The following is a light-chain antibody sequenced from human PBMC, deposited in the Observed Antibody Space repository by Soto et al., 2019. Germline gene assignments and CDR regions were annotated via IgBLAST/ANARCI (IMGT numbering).Light chain of an antibody. CDR1: SSDVGGYNY. V-gene: IGLV2-14*01. J-gene: IGLJ2*01. CDR3: SSLTSTNTLA. Sequence: QSVLTQPASVSGSPGQSITISCTGTSSDVGGYNYVSWYQQHPGKAPKLMIYEVSYRPSGVSNRFSGSKSGNTASLTISGLQDEDEAGYYCSSLTSTNTLAFGGGTKVTVL. CDR2: EVS.